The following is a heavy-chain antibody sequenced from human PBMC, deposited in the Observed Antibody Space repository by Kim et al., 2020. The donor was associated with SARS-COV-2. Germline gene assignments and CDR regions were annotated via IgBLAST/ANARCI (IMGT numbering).Heavy chain of an antibody. J-gene: IGHJ6*02. D-gene: IGHD1-26*01. Sequence: GGSLRLSCAASGFTFSSYAMHWVRQAPGKGLEWVAVISYDGSNKYYADSVKGRFTISRDNSKNTLYLQMNSLRAEDTAVYYCARGNSGSYLYGMDVWGQGTTSPSP. V-gene: IGHV3-30*04. CDR3: ARGNSGSYLYGMDV. CDR1: GFTFSSYA. CDR2: ISYDGSNK.